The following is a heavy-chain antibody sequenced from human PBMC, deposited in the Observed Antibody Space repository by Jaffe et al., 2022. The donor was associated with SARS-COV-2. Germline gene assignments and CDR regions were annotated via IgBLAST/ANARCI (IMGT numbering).Heavy chain of an antibody. CDR1: GFTFSSYA. CDR2: ISGSGGST. D-gene: IGHD1-26*01. V-gene: IGHV3-23*01. Sequence: EVQLLESGGGLVQPGGSLRLSCAASGFTFSSYAMSWVRQAPGKGLEWVSAISGSGGSTYYADSVKGRFTISRDNSKNTLYLQMNSLRAEDTAVYYCAKSMGIVGATFRRDFDYWGQGTLVTVSS. J-gene: IGHJ4*02. CDR3: AKSMGIVGATFRRDFDY.